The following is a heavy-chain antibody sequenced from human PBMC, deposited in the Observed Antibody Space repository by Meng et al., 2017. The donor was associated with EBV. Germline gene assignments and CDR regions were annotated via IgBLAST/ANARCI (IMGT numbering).Heavy chain of an antibody. Sequence: RGRSASGVTKPGAAVKLSCKAAGYTFTCYGISWVRLAPGQGLEWMVWCCAYNGNTNYAQKLQGRVTMTTDTSTRTAYMELRSLRSDDTAVYYCARGLDYFDYWGQGTLVTVSS. CDR2: CCAYNGNT. CDR3: ARGLDYFDY. CDR1: GYTFTCYG. J-gene: IGHJ4*02. V-gene: IGHV1-18*01.